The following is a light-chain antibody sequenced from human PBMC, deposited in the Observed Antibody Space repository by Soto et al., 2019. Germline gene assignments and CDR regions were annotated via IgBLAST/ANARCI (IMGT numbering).Light chain of an antibody. CDR3: QQDGSSPIS. V-gene: IGKV3-20*01. Sequence: EIVLTISAGTLSLSPWERAHLSCIASQNIRSNYLAWYQQKPGQAPRLLISDASTRAAGIPDRLSGSGSGTDFTLTISRLEPEDFAVYYCQQDGSSPISFCQGTRLEIK. CDR1: QNIRSNY. CDR2: DAS. J-gene: IGKJ5*01.